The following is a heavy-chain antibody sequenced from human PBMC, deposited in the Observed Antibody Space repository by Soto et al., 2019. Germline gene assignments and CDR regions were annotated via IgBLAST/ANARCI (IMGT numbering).Heavy chain of an antibody. D-gene: IGHD2-21*01. CDR2: ISAYNGNT. CDR1: GYTFSRYG. J-gene: IGHJ5*02. Sequence: ASVKVSCKXSGYTFSRYGIMWVRQAPGQGLEWMGWISAYNGNTNSAEKLRGRLTMTTDASTTTAYMELRSLRSDDTAIYYCARDQGFRVVINSNWFNPWGQGTLVTVSS. V-gene: IGHV1-18*01. CDR3: ARDQGFRVVINSNWFNP.